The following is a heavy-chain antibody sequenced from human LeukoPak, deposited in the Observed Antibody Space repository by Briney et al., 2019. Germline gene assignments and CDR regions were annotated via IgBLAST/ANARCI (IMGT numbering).Heavy chain of an antibody. V-gene: IGHV3-21*06. J-gene: IGHJ4*02. D-gene: IGHD2-2*01. CDR1: GFTFSSYS. CDR2: ISSSRSYI. CDR3: ARGDRGSSTSCYIDY. Sequence: GGSLRLSCAASGFTFSSYSMNWVRQAPGKGLEWVSSISSSRSYIYSADSVKRRVTISRDNAKNSLYLQMNSLRAEDTAVYHCARGDRGSSTSCYIDYWGQGTLVTVSS.